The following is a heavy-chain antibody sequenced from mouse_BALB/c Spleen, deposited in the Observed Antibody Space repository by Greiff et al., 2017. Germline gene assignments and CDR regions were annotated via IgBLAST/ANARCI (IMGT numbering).Heavy chain of an antibody. Sequence: EVKLVESGGGLVKPGGSLKLSCAASGFTFSSYAMSWVRQTPEKRLEWVATISSGGSYTYYPDSVKGRFTISRDNAKNTLYLQMSSLRSEDTAMYYCARRRMVDYWGQGTTLTVSS. J-gene: IGHJ2*01. D-gene: IGHD2-3*01. CDR3: ARRRMVDY. V-gene: IGHV5-9-3*01. CDR1: GFTFSSYA. CDR2: ISSGGSYT.